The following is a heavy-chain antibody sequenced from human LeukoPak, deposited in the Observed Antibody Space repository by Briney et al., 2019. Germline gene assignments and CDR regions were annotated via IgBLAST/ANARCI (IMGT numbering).Heavy chain of an antibody. CDR3: AREMGRWRDY. J-gene: IGHJ4*02. D-gene: IGHD4-23*01. Sequence: GGSLRLSCAASGFTFSSYAMSWVRQAPGKGLEWVSLIYSGGSTYYADSVKGRFTTSRDNSKNTVYLQMNSLRAEDTAVYYCAREMGRWRDYWGQGALVTVSS. CDR2: IYSGGST. V-gene: IGHV3-53*01. CDR1: GFTFSSYA.